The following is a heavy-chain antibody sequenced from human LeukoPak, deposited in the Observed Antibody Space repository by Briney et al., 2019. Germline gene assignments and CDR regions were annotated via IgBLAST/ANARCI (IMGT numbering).Heavy chain of an antibody. J-gene: IGHJ6*02. CDR3: ARDVLSITMIVGMDV. V-gene: IGHV3-21*01. Sequence: GGSLRLSCAASGFTFSSYSMNWVRQASGKGLEWVSSISSSSSYIYYADSVKGRFTISRDNAKNSLYLQMNSLRAEDTAVYYCARDVLSITMIVGMDVWGQGTTVTVSS. D-gene: IGHD3-22*01. CDR1: GFTFSSYS. CDR2: ISSSSSYI.